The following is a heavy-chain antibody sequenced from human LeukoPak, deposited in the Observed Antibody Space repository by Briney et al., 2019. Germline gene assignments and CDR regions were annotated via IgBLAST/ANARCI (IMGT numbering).Heavy chain of an antibody. CDR3: AKSGRCFDLGLHPPNGMDV. D-gene: IGHD3-16*01. CDR1: GFTFSSYA. Sequence: GGSLRLSCAASGFTFSSYAMHWVRQAPGKGLEYVSAICSNGGSTYYANSVKGRFTISRDNSNNTLYLQMGSLRAEDMAVYYCAKSGRCFDLGLHPPNGMDVWGQGTTVTVSS. CDR2: ICSNGGST. V-gene: IGHV3-64*01. J-gene: IGHJ6*01.